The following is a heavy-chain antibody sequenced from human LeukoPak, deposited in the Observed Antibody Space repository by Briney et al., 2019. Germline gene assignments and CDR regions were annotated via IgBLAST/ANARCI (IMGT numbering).Heavy chain of an antibody. V-gene: IGHV6-1*01. CDR2: TYYRSKWYN. J-gene: IGHJ4*02. CDR1: GDSVSSNSAA. Sequence: SQTLSLTCAISGDSVSSNSAAWHWVRQSPSRGLEWLGRTYYRSKWYNDYEVSVKSRITISPDTSKNQFSLQLNSVTPEDTAVYYCARQGSYFNYWGRGILVTVSS. CDR3: ARQGSYFNY.